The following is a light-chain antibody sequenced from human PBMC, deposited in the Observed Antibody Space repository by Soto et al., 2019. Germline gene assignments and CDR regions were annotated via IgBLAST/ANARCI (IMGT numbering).Light chain of an antibody. Sequence: EIVFTQSPATLSLSPGERATLSCRASQSVSSYLAWYQQKPGQAPRLLIYDASNRATGIPARFSGSGSGTDFTLTISSXEPEDLAVYYCQQRSNWPLTFGGGTKVDIK. CDR2: DAS. CDR3: QQRSNWPLT. V-gene: IGKV3-11*01. J-gene: IGKJ4*01. CDR1: QSVSSY.